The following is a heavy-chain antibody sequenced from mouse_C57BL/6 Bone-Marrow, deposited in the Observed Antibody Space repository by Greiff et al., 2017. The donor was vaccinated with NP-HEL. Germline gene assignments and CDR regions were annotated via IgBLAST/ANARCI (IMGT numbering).Heavy chain of an antibody. CDR3: ARDDGFDY. J-gene: IGHJ2*01. V-gene: IGHV1-69*01. CDR1: GYTFTSYW. CDR2: IDPSDSYT. D-gene: IGHD2-3*01. Sequence: VQLKQPGAELVMPGASVKLSCKASGYTFTSYWMHWVKQRPGQGLEWIGEIDPSDSYTNYNQKFKGKSTLTVDKSSSTAYMQLSSLTSEDSAVYYCARDDGFDYWGQGTTLTVSS.